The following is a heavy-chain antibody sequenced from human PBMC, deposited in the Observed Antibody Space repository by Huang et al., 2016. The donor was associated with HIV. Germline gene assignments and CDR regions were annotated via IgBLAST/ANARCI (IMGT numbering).Heavy chain of an antibody. CDR3: TREFTTSVQFFDL. J-gene: IGHJ4*02. CDR2: ISYNGGKK. CDR1: GFTFRTYT. D-gene: IGHD4-4*01. V-gene: IGHV3-30*04. Sequence: QVKLVESGGGVVQPGISLRLSCAASGFTFRTYTFHWVLQAPGKGRECVAGISYNGGKKFYADSVKGRFTISRDNSKNTVYLEVSSPRPEDSAVYYCTREFTTSVQFFDLWGQGTLVTVSS.